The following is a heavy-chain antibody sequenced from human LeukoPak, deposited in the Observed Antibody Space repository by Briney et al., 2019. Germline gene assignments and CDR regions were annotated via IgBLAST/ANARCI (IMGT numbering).Heavy chain of an antibody. CDR1: GFPFTNAW. Sequence: SGGSLRLSCAASGFPFTNAWMNWVRPAPGKGLEWVGRIKSKTDGGTTDYAAPVKGRFIISRDDSKSTMDLQMNSLKTQDTAVYYCTTAPAKYSSSWDDYWGQGTLVTVSP. J-gene: IGHJ4*02. V-gene: IGHV3-15*01. D-gene: IGHD6-13*01. CDR2: IKSKTDGGTT. CDR3: TTAPAKYSSSWDDY.